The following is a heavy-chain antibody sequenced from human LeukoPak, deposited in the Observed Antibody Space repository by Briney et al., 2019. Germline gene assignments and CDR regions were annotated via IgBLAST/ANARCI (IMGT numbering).Heavy chain of an antibody. CDR3: AREGGIARPPYLYYYIDV. CDR1: GYTFTSYG. D-gene: IGHD6-6*01. Sequence: ASVKVSCKASGYTFTSYGINWVRQAPGRGLEWMGWINTYSANTNYAQEFQDRVIMTTDTSTSTAYMELRSLRSDDTAVYYCAREGGIARPPYLYYYIDVWGKGTTVTVSS. V-gene: IGHV1-18*01. CDR2: INTYSANT. J-gene: IGHJ6*03.